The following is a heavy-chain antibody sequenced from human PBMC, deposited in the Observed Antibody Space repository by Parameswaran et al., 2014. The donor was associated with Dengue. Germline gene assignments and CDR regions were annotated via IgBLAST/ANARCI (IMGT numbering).Heavy chain of an antibody. CDR3: ARDRGAGYYDILTGAFDI. J-gene: IGHJ3*02. D-gene: IGHD3-9*01. Sequence: WIRQPPGKRLEWVSYISSSGSTIYYADSVKGRFTISRDNAKNSLYLQMNSLRAEDTAVYYCARDRGAGYYDILTGAFDIWGQGTMVTV. CDR2: ISSSGSTI. V-gene: IGHV3-11*04.